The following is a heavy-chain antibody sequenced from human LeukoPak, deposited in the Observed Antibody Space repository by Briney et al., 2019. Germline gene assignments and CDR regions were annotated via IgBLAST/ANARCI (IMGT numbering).Heavy chain of an antibody. J-gene: IGHJ4*02. D-gene: IGHD4-17*01. CDR1: GGSISSYY. Sequence: PWETLSLTCTVSGGSISSYYWSWIRQPPGKGLEWIGYIYYSGSTIYNPSLKSRVTISVDTSKNQFSLKLSSVTAADTAVYYCARYGDYVFDLWGQGTLVTVSS. V-gene: IGHV4-59*01. CDR2: IYYSGST. CDR3: ARYGDYVFDL.